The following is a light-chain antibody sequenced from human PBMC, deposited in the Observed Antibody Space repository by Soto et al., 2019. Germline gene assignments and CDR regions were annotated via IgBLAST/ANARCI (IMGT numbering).Light chain of an antibody. Sequence: EIVLTQSPGTLSLSPGERATLSCRASQTVSSARLAWFQQKPGQAPRLLIYGASSRAPGIPDRFSGSGSETDFTLTITRLQSEDFAVYFCQQYNNWPRTFGQGTKVDIK. CDR1: QTVSSAR. CDR2: GAS. J-gene: IGKJ1*01. CDR3: QQYNNWPRT. V-gene: IGKV3-20*01.